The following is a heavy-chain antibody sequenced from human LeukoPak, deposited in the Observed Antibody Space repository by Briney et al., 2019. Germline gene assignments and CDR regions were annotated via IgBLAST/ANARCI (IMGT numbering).Heavy chain of an antibody. CDR1: GFTFSNFA. CDR2: ISGTGGNT. J-gene: IGHJ3*02. D-gene: IGHD3-22*01. CDR3: AKTGGYYDTSDLYRPDVFDI. V-gene: IGHV3-23*01. Sequence: GGSLRLSCAASGFTFSNFAMSWVRQAPGKGLEWVLAISGTGGNTFYTDSVTGRFTISRDNSKNTLYVQMNSLRAEDTAVYYCAKTGGYYDTSDLYRPDVFDIWGQGTVVTVSS.